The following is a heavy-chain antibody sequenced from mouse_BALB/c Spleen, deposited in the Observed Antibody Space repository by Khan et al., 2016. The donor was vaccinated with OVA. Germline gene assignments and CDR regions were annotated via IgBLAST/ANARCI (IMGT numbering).Heavy chain of an antibody. CDR2: IDPANGNT. J-gene: IGHJ3*01. CDR1: GFNIKDTY. V-gene: IGHV14-3*02. CDR3: VRDYWDVFAY. Sequence: DVQLQQSGAELVKPGASVKLSCTASGFNIKDTYIHWVKQRPEQGLEWIGRIDPANGNTKYDPKFQGKATITADKSSNTAYLQLSSLTSEDTAVYYCVRDYWDVFAYWGQGTLVTVSA. D-gene: IGHD4-1*01.